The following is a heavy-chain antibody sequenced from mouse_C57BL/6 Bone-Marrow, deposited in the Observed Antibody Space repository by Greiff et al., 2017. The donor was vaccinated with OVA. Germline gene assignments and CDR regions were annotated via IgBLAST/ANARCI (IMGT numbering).Heavy chain of an antibody. V-gene: IGHV1-26*01. CDR2: INPNNGGT. CDR3: ARVLLLHFDY. Sequence: EVQLQQSGPELVKPGASVKISCKASGYTFTDYYMNWVRQSHGKSLEWIGDINPNNGGTSYTQKFKGKATLTVDKSSSTAYMELRSLTSEDSAVYYCARVLLLHFDYWGQGTTLTVSS. CDR1: GYTFTDYY. D-gene: IGHD2-10*01. J-gene: IGHJ2*01.